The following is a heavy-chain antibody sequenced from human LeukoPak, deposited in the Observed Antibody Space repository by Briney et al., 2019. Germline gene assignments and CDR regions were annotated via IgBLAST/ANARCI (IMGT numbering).Heavy chain of an antibody. CDR2: LNSDGSST. CDR1: GFTFSSYW. J-gene: IGHJ3*02. Sequence: PGGSLRLSCAASGFTFSSYWMHWVRQAPGKGLVWVSRLNSDGSSTTYADSVKGRFTISRDNAKNTLYLQMNSLRAEDTAVYYCARGDAWGVFDIWGQGTVVTVAS. CDR3: ARGDAWGVFDI. D-gene: IGHD3-16*01. V-gene: IGHV3-74*01.